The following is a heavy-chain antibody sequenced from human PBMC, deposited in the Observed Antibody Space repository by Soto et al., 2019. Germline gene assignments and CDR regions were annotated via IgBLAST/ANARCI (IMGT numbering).Heavy chain of an antibody. V-gene: IGHV1-46*01. Sequence: ASVKVSCKASGYTFTSYYMHWVRQAPGQGLEWMGIINPSGGSTSYAQKFQGRVTMTRDTSTSTVYMELSSLRSEDTAVYYCARLGKQQLELMSAFDIWGQGTMVTVSS. J-gene: IGHJ3*02. CDR1: GYTFTSYY. CDR3: ARLGKQQLELMSAFDI. D-gene: IGHD6-13*01. CDR2: INPSGGST.